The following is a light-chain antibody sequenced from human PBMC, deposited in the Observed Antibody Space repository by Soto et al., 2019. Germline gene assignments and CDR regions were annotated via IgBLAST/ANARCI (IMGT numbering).Light chain of an antibody. CDR1: QIVSSSY. Sequence: IVLTQSPGTLSLYPGERATLSCRASQIVSSSYLAWYQHKPGQAPRLLIYGASSRATGIPDRFSGSGSGTDFTLTISRLEPEDFAVYYCQQYGSSPPWTFGQGSKVDIK. CDR3: QQYGSSPPWT. V-gene: IGKV3-20*01. CDR2: GAS. J-gene: IGKJ1*01.